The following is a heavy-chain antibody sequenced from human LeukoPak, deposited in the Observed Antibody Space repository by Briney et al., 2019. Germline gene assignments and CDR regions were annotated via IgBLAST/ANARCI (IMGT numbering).Heavy chain of an antibody. D-gene: IGHD3-22*01. CDR3: AKGPNYYDSSGYSF. V-gene: IGHV3-30*18. CDR1: GFTFSSYG. Sequence: PGGSLRLSCAASGFTFSSYGMHWVRQAPGKGLEWVAVISYDGSNKYYADSVKGRFTISRDSSKNTLYLQMNSLRAEDTAVYYCAKGPNYYDSSGYSFWGQGTLVTVSS. J-gene: IGHJ4*02. CDR2: ISYDGSNK.